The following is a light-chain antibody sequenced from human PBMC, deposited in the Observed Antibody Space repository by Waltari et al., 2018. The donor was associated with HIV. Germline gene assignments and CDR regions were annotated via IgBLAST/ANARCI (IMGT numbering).Light chain of an antibody. Sequence: QARLTQPHSASKPSGHTDTFTCTGNYNNVGNKGASWLQRDQRHPPKHLTCSNENRASGLSGRFSAATSVNTAALTMTGLQAEEKADYYCSTWDDRVEASVFGGGTNLTVL. CDR3: STWDDRVEASV. J-gene: IGLJ3*02. CDR2: SNE. CDR1: YNNVGNKG. V-gene: IGLV10-54*04.